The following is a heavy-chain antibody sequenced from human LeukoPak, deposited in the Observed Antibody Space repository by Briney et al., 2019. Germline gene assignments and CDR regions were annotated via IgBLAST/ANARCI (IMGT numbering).Heavy chain of an antibody. CDR2: IIPIFGTA. V-gene: IGHV1-69*13. D-gene: IGHD5-18*01. CDR1: GGTFSSYA. Sequence: ASVKVSCKASGGTFSSYAISWVRQAPGQGLEWMGGIIPIFGTANYAQKFQGRVTITADESTSTAYMELSSLRSEDTAVYYCARRSLDTAMVSDAFDIWGQGTMVTVSS. CDR3: ARRSLDTAMVSDAFDI. J-gene: IGHJ3*02.